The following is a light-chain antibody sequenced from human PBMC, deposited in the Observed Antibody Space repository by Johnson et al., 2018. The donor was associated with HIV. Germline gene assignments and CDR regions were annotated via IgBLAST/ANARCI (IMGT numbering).Light chain of an antibody. CDR2: DNN. CDR1: SSNIGNNY. V-gene: IGLV1-51*01. J-gene: IGLJ1*01. CDR3: GTWDTSLRVGF. Sequence: QAVLTQPPSVSAAQGQKVAISCSGSSSNIGNNYVSWYQQIPGRAPKLLIYDNNKRPSGIPDRFSGSKSGTSATLGITGLQTGDEADYYCGTWDTSLRVGFFGTGTKVTVL.